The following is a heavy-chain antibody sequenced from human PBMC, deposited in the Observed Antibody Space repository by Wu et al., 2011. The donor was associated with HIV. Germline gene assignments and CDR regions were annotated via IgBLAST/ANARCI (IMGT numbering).Heavy chain of an antibody. CDR1: GYSFTNSW. D-gene: IGHD3-10*01. J-gene: IGHJ4*02. CDR2: IDPRDSDT. CDR3: ARHLSSGVPNYFDY. V-gene: IGHV5-51*01. Sequence: VQLVQSGAEVKKPGESLKISCKGSGYSFTNSWIGWVRQMPGKGLEWMGSIDPRDSDTRYRPSFRGQVTISVDKSISTAYLQWSSLKASDTAMYYCARHLSSGVPNYFDYWAREPWSPSPQ.